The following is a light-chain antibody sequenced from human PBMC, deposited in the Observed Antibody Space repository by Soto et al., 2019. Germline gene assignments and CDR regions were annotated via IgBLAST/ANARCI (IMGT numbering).Light chain of an antibody. CDR1: SSNIGSNY. V-gene: IGLV1-47*01. J-gene: IGLJ2*01. CDR2: RNN. CDR3: QSYDSSLSGSV. Sequence: QSVLTQPPSASGTPGQRVTISCSGSSSNIGSNYVYWYHQLPGTAPKLVIYRNNQRPSGVPDRISGSKSGTSASLAISGLRSEDEADYYCQSYDSSLSGSVFGGGTKLTVL.